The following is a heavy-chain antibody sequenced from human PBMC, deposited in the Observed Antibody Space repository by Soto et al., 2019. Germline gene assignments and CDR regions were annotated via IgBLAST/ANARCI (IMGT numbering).Heavy chain of an antibody. D-gene: IGHD5-18*01. J-gene: IGHJ6*02. CDR3: ASANEKDTERYSYGPGYYGMDV. Sequence: SVEVSARASGPPLSIYAISGVRQPPRKGRDGMGDIIPIFGTANYAQNCQGRVTITADESTSTAYMELSSLRSEDTAVYYCASANEKDTERYSYGPGYYGMDVWGQGTTVTVSS. V-gene: IGHV1-69*13. CDR2: IIPIFGTA. CDR1: GPPLSIYA.